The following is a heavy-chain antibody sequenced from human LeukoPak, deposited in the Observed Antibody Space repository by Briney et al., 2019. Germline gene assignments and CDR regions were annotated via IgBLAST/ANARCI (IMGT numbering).Heavy chain of an antibody. J-gene: IGHJ4*02. CDR1: GFTFRNYC. Sequence: GGSLRLSCAASGFTFRNYCMHWVRLAPGKGLEWVAFIRHDGSIKYYVDSVKGRFTVSRDNSKNTLYLQMNSLRAEDTAVYYCAKDVNVGGDYFDYWGQGTLVTVSS. V-gene: IGHV3-30*02. CDR3: AKDVNVGGDYFDY. D-gene: IGHD3-10*01. CDR2: IRHDGSIK.